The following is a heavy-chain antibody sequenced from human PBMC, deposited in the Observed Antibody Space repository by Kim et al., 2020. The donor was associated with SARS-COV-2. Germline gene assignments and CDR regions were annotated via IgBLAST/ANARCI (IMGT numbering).Heavy chain of an antibody. CDR2: IIPIFGIA. V-gene: IGHV1-69*04. J-gene: IGHJ6*03. D-gene: IGHD4-4*01. CDR3: ARGTPEAYSVVSSYYYYYYMDV. CDR1: GGTFSSYA. Sequence: SVKVSCKASGGTFSSYAISWVRQAPGQGLEWMGRIIPIFGIANYAQKFQGRVTITADKSTSTAYMELSSLRSEDTAVYYCARGTPEAYSVVSSYYYYYYMDVWGKGTTVTVSS.